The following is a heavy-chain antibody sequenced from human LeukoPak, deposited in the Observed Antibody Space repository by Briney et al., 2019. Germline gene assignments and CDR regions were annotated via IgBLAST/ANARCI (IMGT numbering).Heavy chain of an antibody. CDR2: IWYDGGNK. CDR3: ARGAPNYYDSSGYPLPIDY. CDR1: GFTFSSYG. J-gene: IGHJ4*02. D-gene: IGHD3-22*01. V-gene: IGHV3-33*01. Sequence: GGSLRLSCAASGFTFSSYGMHWVRQAPGKGLEWVAVIWYDGGNKYYADSVKGRFTISRDNSKSTLYLQMNSLRAEDTAVYYCARGAPNYYDSSGYPLPIDYWGQGTLVTVSS.